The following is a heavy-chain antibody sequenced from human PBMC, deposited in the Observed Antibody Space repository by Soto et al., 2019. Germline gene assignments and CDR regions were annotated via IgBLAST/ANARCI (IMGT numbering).Heavy chain of an antibody. D-gene: IGHD3-10*01. V-gene: IGHV3-7*05. CDR3: AREKYRGEVSGAKFDH. CDR1: GFIFSNYW. Sequence: EVQLVESGGGLVQPGGSLRLSCAASGFIFSNYWMTWVRQAPGKRPEWVANIKDDVSEQYYVDSVKGRFTISRDNAKNSLHLQINSLRAEDTAVYYCAREKYRGEVSGAKFDHWGQGTLVTVS. CDR2: IKDDVSEQ. J-gene: IGHJ4*02.